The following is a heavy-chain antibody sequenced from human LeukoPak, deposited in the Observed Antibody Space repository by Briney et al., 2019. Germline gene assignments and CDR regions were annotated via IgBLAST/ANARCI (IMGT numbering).Heavy chain of an antibody. Sequence: GGSLRLSCAASGFIFSTYWMHWVRQASGKGLVWVSRINSDGSGTWYADFVKGRFTISRDNAENTLYLYMNSLRAEDTAVYFCTRYSPRGGATSDYWGQGALVTVSS. J-gene: IGHJ4*02. V-gene: IGHV3-74*01. CDR2: INSDGSGT. CDR1: GFIFSTYW. CDR3: TRYSPRGGATSDY. D-gene: IGHD1-26*01.